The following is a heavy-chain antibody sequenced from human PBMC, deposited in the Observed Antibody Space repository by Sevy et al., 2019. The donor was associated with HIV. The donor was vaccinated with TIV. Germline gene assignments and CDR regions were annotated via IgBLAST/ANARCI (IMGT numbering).Heavy chain of an antibody. J-gene: IGHJ4*02. CDR2: IKSKTDGETT. D-gene: IGHD2-8*01. CDR1: GFTFRDAW. Sequence: GGSLRLSCAASGFTFRDAWMTWVRQAPGKGLEWVGRIKSKTDGETTDYATPVKGRFTISRDDSKNTLYLQMNSLKTEDTALYYCINIRGFCTNGVCGEYFDYWCQGTLVTVSS. CDR3: INIRGFCTNGVCGEYFDY. V-gene: IGHV3-15*01.